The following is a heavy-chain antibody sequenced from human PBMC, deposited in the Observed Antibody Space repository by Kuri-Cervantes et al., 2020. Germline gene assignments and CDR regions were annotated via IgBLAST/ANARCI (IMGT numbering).Heavy chain of an antibody. CDR3: ARGRRFLEWLLYDY. J-gene: IGHJ4*02. V-gene: IGHV6-1*01. Sequence: LRLSCAISGDSVSSNSAAWNWIRQYPSRGLEWLGRTYYRSKWYNDYAVSVKSRITINPDTSKNQFSLQLNSVTPEDTAVYYCARGRRFLEWLLYDYWGQGTLVTVSS. CDR2: TYYRSKWYN. D-gene: IGHD3-3*01. CDR1: GDSVSSNSAA.